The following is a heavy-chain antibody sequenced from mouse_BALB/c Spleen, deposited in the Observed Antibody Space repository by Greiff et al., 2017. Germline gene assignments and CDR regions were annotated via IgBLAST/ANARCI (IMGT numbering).Heavy chain of an antibody. D-gene: IGHD2-1*01. CDR2: ISNGGGST. J-gene: IGHJ4*01. CDR3: ARVYGNYHYAMDY. Sequence: DVKLVESGGGLVQPGGSLKLSCAASGFTFSSYTMSWVRQTPEKRLEWVAYISNGGGSTYYPDTVKGRFTISRDNAKNTLYLQMSSLKSEDTAMYYCARVYGNYHYAMDYWGQGTSVTVSS. V-gene: IGHV5-12-2*01. CDR1: GFTFSSYT.